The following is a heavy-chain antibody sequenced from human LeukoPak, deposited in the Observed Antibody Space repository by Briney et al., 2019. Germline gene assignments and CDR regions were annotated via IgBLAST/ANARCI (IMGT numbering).Heavy chain of an antibody. V-gene: IGHV4-39*01. Sequence: KPSETLSLTCTVSGGSISSSGYYWGWIRQPPGKGLEWIGSIYYTRSTYYNPSLKSRVTISVDTSKNQFSLKLTSVTAADTAVYYCARGVTMIVVVIHDWYFDLWGRGTLVTVSS. J-gene: IGHJ2*01. CDR1: GGSISSSGYY. CDR2: IYYTRST. CDR3: ARGVTMIVVVIHDWYFDL. D-gene: IGHD3-22*01.